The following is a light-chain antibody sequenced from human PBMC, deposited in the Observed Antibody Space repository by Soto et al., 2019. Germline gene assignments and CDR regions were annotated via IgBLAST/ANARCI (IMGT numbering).Light chain of an antibody. J-gene: IGKJ2*01. Sequence: EIVLTQSPGTLSLSPGERATLSCRASQSVSSSYLARYQQKPGQAPRLLIYGASSRATGIPDRFSGSGSGTDFTLAISRLEPEDFAVYYCQQYGGSPRTFSQGTKLEIK. CDR2: GAS. V-gene: IGKV3-20*01. CDR1: QSVSSSY. CDR3: QQYGGSPRT.